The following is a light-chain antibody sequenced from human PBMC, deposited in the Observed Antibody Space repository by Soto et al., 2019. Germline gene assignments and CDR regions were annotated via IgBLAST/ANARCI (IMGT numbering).Light chain of an antibody. V-gene: IGKV1-39*01. Sequence: DSQMTQSPSSLSASVGDEVTSTSRASQTIMTYLNWYQLKPGKPPRLLIYAASSLQSGVPSRFSGSGSGTDFTLTISSLQPEDFATYSCQQSYNSPQTFGRGTKVDIK. J-gene: IGKJ1*01. CDR3: QQSYNSPQT. CDR2: AAS. CDR1: QTIMTY.